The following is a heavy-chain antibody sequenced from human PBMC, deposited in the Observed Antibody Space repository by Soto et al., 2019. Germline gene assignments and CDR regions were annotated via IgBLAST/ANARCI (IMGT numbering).Heavy chain of an antibody. CDR1: GFTFSNAW. Sequence: GGSLRLSCAASGFTFSNAWMSWFRQAPGKGLEWVGFIRSKAYGGTTEYAASVKGRFTISRDDSKSIAYLQMNSLKTEDTAVYYCTTSWYLISAFDYWGQGTLVTVSS. CDR3: TTSWYLISAFDY. CDR2: IRSKAYGGTT. V-gene: IGHV3-49*03. D-gene: IGHD6-13*01. J-gene: IGHJ4*02.